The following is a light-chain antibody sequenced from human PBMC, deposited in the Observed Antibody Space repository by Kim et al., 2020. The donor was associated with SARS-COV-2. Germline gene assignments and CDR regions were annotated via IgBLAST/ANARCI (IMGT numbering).Light chain of an antibody. CDR2: DVS. J-gene: IGLJ3*02. V-gene: IGLV2-14*03. Sequence: GQSITMSCTGTDRDVGDYNYVSWYQQHPGTAPKLMIYDVSQRPSGVANRFSGSKSGNTASLAISGLQAEDEAAYYCSSYTSSSSWVFGGGTQLTVL. CDR3: SSYTSSSSWV. CDR1: DRDVGDYNY.